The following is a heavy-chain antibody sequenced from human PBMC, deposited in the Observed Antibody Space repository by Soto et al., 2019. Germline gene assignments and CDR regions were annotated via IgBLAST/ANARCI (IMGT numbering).Heavy chain of an antibody. V-gene: IGHV7-4-1*04. CDR3: LIMITFGGVIVPAHFDY. J-gene: IGHJ4*02. CDR1: GYTFTSYA. Sequence: ASVKVSCKASGYTFTSYAISWVRQAHGQGLEEMGWINTNTGNLTYAQGFTGRFVFSMDTSVSMAYLHISSLKAEDTCKSPDLIMITFGGVIVPAHFDYWGQGTLVTVSS. D-gene: IGHD3-16*02. CDR2: INTNTGNL.